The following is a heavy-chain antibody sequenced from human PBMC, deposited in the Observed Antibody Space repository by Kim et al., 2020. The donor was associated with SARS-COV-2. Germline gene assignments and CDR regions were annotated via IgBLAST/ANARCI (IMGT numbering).Heavy chain of an antibody. J-gene: IGHJ6*02. CDR2: P. CDR3: ARLRGYGMDV. V-gene: IGHV4-39*01. Sequence: PHCNPSHKSRVTIPADTAKSQFSLKLSSVTAADTAVYYCARLRGYGMDVWGQGTTVTVSS. D-gene: IGHD3-10*01.